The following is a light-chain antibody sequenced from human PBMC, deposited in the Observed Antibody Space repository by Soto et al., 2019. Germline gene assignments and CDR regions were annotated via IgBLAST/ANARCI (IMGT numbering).Light chain of an antibody. Sequence: EIVLTQSPATLSSFPGERATLSCRASQSVSSYLAWYQQKPGQAPRLLIYDASNRATGIPARFSGSGSGTDFTLTISSLEPEDFAVYYCQQRSNWPPTFGGGTKVDIK. CDR2: DAS. J-gene: IGKJ4*01. V-gene: IGKV3-11*01. CDR1: QSVSSY. CDR3: QQRSNWPPT.